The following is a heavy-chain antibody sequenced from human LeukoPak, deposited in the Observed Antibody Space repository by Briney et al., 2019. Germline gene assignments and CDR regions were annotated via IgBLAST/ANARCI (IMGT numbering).Heavy chain of an antibody. CDR3: ATEYCSGGSCSYYYYGMDV. D-gene: IGHD2-15*01. V-gene: IGHV1-69*06. Sequence: SVKVSCKASGGTFSSYAISWVRQASGQGLEWMGGIIPIFGTANYAQKFQGRVTMTEDTSTGTAYMELSSLRSEDTAVYYCATEYCSGGSCSYYYYGMDVWGQGTTVTVSS. J-gene: IGHJ6*02. CDR1: GGTFSSYA. CDR2: IIPIFGTA.